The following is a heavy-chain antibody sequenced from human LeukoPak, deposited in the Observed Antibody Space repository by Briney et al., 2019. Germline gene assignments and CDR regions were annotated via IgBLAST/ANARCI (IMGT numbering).Heavy chain of an antibody. D-gene: IGHD3-22*01. V-gene: IGHV4-39*01. Sequence: SETLSLTCTVSGGSISGSSYYWGRIRQPPGKGLEWIGSIYYSGSTYYNPSLKSRVTISVDTSKNQFSLKLSSVTAADTAVYYCARRPTDSSGYYNWFAPWGQGTLVTVSS. CDR2: IYYSGST. CDR3: ARRPTDSSGYYNWFAP. J-gene: IGHJ5*02. CDR1: GGSISGSSYY.